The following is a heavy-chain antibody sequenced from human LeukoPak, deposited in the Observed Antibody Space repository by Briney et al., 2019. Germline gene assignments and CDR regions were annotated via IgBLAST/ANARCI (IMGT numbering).Heavy chain of an antibody. D-gene: IGHD3-10*01. CDR1: GFTVSSNY. CDR3: ARDLYYYGSGSDNFLYY. J-gene: IGHJ4*02. CDR2: INSGGST. Sequence: PGGSLRLSCAASGFTVSSNYMNWVRQAPGQGLEWVSVINSGGSTHYADSVKGRFTISRDNPKNTLYLQMNSLRAEDTAVYYCARDLYYYGSGSDNFLYYWGQGTLVTVSS. V-gene: IGHV3-53*01.